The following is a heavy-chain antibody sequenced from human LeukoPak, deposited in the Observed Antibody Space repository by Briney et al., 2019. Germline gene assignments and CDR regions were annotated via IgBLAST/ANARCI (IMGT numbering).Heavy chain of an antibody. CDR3: AKETTYYYDSSGFLGFQH. CDR2: IIPIFGIA. CDR1: GGTFSSYA. J-gene: IGHJ1*01. Sequence: GASVKVFCKASGGTFSSYAISWVRQAPGQGLEWMGRIIPIFGIANYAQKFQGRVTITADKSTSTAYMELSSLRSEDTAVYYCAKETTYYYDSSGFLGFQHWGQGTLVTVSS. D-gene: IGHD3-22*01. V-gene: IGHV1-69*04.